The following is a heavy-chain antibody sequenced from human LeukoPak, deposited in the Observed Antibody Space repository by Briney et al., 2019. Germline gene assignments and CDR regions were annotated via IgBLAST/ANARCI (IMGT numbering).Heavy chain of an antibody. CDR1: GFTVSSNY. CDR3: ARGPPREVVTTDFDY. CDR2: IYSGGST. J-gene: IGHJ4*02. V-gene: IGHV3-53*01. D-gene: IGHD4-23*01. Sequence: GGSLRLSCAASGFTVSSNYMSWVRQAPGKGLEWVSVIYSGGSTYYADSVKGRFTISRDNSKNTLYLQMNSLRAEDTAVYYCARGPPREVVTTDFDYWGQGTLVTVSS.